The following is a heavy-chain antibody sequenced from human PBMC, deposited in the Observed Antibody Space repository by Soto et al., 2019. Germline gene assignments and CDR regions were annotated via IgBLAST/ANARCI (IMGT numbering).Heavy chain of an antibody. CDR2: IHHSGST. CDR3: ARGETQQQRDY. J-gene: IGHJ4*02. D-gene: IGHD6-25*01. Sequence: QVPLQESGPGLVKPSGTLSLTCAVSGDSISSSNWWSWVRQSPGKGLEWIGEIHHSGSTKYNPSLKSRVIMSVDKSKNQFFLKLTSVTAADTAVYFCARGETQQQRDYWGQGTLVTVSS. V-gene: IGHV4-4*02. CDR1: GDSISSSNW.